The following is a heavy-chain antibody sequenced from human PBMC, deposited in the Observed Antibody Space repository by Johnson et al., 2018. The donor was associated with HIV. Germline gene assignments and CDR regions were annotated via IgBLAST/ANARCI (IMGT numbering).Heavy chain of an antibody. Sequence: VQLVESGGGLVQPGGSLRLSCAASGFTFSSYWMSWVRQAPGKGLEWVAVISYDGGSTSYADSLKGRFIISRDNSKNTLYLQMNSLRAEDTALYYCARDGRYCSGGSCYSGAFDIWGQGTMVTVSS. V-gene: IGHV3-30*03. CDR3: ARDGRYCSGGSCYSGAFDI. CDR2: ISYDGGST. J-gene: IGHJ3*02. D-gene: IGHD2-15*01. CDR1: GFTFSSYW.